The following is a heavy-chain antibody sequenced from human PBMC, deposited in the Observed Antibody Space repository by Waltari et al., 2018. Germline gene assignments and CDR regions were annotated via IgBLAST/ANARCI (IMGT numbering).Heavy chain of an antibody. J-gene: IGHJ4*02. CDR3: ASRGLFSGSLDY. V-gene: IGHV3-30*01. Sequence: QVQLVESGGGVVQPGRSLRLSCAASGFTFSSYAMHLVRQAPGKGLEWVAVISYDGSNKYYAESVKGRFTIARDNSKNTLYLQMNSLRAEDTAVYYCASRGLFSGSLDYWGQGTLVTVSS. D-gene: IGHD3-10*01. CDR1: GFTFSSYA. CDR2: ISYDGSNK.